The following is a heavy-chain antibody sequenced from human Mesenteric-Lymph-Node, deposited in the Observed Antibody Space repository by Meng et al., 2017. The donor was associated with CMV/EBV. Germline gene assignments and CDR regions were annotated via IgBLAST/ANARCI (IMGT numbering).Heavy chain of an antibody. D-gene: IGHD3-22*01. J-gene: IGHJ6*02. CDR2: ISGYNGNT. Sequence: ASVKVSCKTSGYSFTSYGMSWVRQAPGQGLEWMGWISGYNGNTNYAQKYQGRVTMTTDTSTSTAYMELRSLRSDDTAVYYCARLSSTTMIEGGMDVWGQGTTVTVSS. CDR1: GYSFTSYG. V-gene: IGHV1-18*01. CDR3: ARLSSTTMIEGGMDV.